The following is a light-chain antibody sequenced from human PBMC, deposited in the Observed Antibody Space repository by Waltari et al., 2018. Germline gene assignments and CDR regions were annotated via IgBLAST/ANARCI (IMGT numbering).Light chain of an antibody. J-gene: IGLJ2*01. CDR2: EVS. Sequence: QSALTQPASVSGSPGQSITISCTGSSSDVGGYNYVSWFQQHPGKAPKLMIYEVSKRPSGVSGRFSGSKSGNPASLSISGLQPEDEADYYCSSYTGSTTVVFGGGTKLTVL. V-gene: IGLV2-14*01. CDR3: SSYTGSTTVV. CDR1: SSDVGGYNY.